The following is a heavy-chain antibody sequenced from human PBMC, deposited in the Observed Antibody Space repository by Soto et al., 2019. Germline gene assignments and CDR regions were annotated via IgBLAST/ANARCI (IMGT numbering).Heavy chain of an antibody. J-gene: IGHJ4*02. D-gene: IGHD3-3*01. CDR2: ISGSGGST. CDR3: AKSPDTFWSGYYLVY. CDR1: GFTFSSYA. Sequence: PGGSLRLSCAASGFTFSSYAMSWVRQALGKGLEWVSAISGSGGSTYYADSVKGRFTISRDNSKNTLYLQMNSLRAEDTAVYYCAKSPDTFWSGYYLVYWGQGTLVTVSS. V-gene: IGHV3-23*01.